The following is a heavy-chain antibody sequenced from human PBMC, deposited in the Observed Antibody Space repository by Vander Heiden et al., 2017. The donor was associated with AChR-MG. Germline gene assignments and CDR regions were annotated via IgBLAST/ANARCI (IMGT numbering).Heavy chain of an antibody. D-gene: IGHD1-26*01. CDR3: ARQSRSGLYYFDY. V-gene: IGHV4-39*01. CDR1: GGPISSTSYF. J-gene: IGHJ4*02. CDR2: IYYSGST. Sequence: QLRLQESGPGLVKPSETLSLPCTVSGGPISSTSYFWGWIRQPPGKGLEWIGSIYYSGSTYYNPSLKSRLSISVDTSKNQFSLKLSSVTAADTAVYYCARQSRSGLYYFDYWGQGTLVTVSS.